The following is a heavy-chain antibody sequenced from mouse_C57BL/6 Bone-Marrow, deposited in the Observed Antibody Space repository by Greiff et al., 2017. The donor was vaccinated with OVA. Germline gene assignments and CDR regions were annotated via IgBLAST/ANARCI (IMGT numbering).Heavy chain of an antibody. CDR2: IDPEDGET. CDR3: ARAPDTDFDY. V-gene: IGHV14-2*01. J-gene: IGHJ2*01. CDR1: GFNIKDYY. Sequence: EVQVVESGAELVKPGASVKLSCTASGFNIKDYYMHWVKQRPEQGLEWIGRIDPEDGETKYAPKLQGKATITADTSTNTPYLQVSSLKSEDTAVYYCARAPDTDFDYWGKGTTVTVSS.